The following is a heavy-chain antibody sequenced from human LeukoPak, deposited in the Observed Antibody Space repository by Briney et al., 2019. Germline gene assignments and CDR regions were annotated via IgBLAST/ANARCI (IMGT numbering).Heavy chain of an antibody. V-gene: IGHV3-48*03. Sequence: PGGSLRLSCAPSGSTFSSYEINSVRQAPRKWLEWVSHISSSGSTIYYADSVKCRFTISSDNTKNPLYLQMNSLRAQHSAAYYCAELGIIMIGGVWGKGTTV. D-gene: IGHD3-10*02. J-gene: IGHJ6*03. CDR3: AELGIIMIGGV. CDR2: ISSSGSTI. CDR1: GSTFSSYE.